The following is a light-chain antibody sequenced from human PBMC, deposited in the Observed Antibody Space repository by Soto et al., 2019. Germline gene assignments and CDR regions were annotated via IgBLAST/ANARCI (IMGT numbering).Light chain of an antibody. Sequence: EIVLTQSPGTLSLSPGERATLSCRASQSVSSTSLARYQQKPGQAPRLLIYSASSRATGIPDRFTGSGSGTDFTLTISRLEPEDFAVYYCQQYGSSPLHTFGQGTKLEIK. V-gene: IGKV3-20*01. CDR1: QSVSSTS. J-gene: IGKJ2*01. CDR3: QQYGSSPLHT. CDR2: SAS.